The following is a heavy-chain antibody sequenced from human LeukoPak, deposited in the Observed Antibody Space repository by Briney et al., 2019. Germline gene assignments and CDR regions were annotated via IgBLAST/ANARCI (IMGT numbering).Heavy chain of an antibody. J-gene: IGHJ4*02. V-gene: IGHV3-30*03. D-gene: IGHD3-10*01. CDR3: ARDYYGSGSYFDY. Sequence: GGSLRLSCAASGFTFSSYGMHWVRQAPGKGLEWVAVISYDGSNKYYGDSVKGRFIISRDNSKNTLYLQMNSLRAEDTAVYYCARDYYGSGSYFDYWGQGTLVTVSS. CDR2: ISYDGSNK. CDR1: GFTFSSYG.